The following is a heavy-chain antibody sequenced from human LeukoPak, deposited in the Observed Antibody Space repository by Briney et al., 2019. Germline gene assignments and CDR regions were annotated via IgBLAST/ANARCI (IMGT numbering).Heavy chain of an antibody. CDR1: GFTFSSYA. Sequence: GGSLRLSCAASGFTFSSYAMSWVRQAPGKGLEWVSAISGSGGSTYYADSVKGRFTISRDNSKNTLYLQMNSLRAEDTAVYYCAREGVRWGTVRGYFDYWGQGTLVTVSS. J-gene: IGHJ4*02. CDR3: AREGVRWGTVRGYFDY. D-gene: IGHD3-10*01. V-gene: IGHV3-23*01. CDR2: ISGSGGST.